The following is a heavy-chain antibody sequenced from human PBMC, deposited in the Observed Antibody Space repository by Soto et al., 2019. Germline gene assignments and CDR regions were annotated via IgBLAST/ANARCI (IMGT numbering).Heavy chain of an antibody. Sequence: QITLKESGPTLVKPTQTLTLTCTFSGFSLSTSGVGVGWIRQPPGKALEWLALIYWDDDKRYSPSLKSRLTITKDTSKNHVVLTMTNMDPVDTATYYCAHRLPYGSYAYFDYWGQGTLVTVSS. J-gene: IGHJ4*02. V-gene: IGHV2-5*02. D-gene: IGHD1-26*01. CDR1: GFSLSTSGVG. CDR3: AHRLPYGSYAYFDY. CDR2: IYWDDDK.